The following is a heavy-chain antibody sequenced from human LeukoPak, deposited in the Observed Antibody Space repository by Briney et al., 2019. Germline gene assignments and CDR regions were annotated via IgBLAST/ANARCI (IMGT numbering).Heavy chain of an antibody. D-gene: IGHD3-22*01. CDR1: GGSINNYS. J-gene: IGHJ4*02. CDR3: ARAGSSGYLIDY. V-gene: IGHV4-59*01. CDR2: TYHTGST. Sequence: SETLSLTCAVSGGSINNYSWSWIRQPPGKGLEWIGFTYHTGSTTYNPSLKSRVTISVDTSKNQFSLKLSSVTAADTAVYYCARAGSSGYLIDYWGQGTLVTVSS.